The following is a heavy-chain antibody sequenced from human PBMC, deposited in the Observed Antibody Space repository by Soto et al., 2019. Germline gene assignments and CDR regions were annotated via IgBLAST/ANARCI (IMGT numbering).Heavy chain of an antibody. V-gene: IGHV3-43*01. J-gene: IGHJ4*02. D-gene: IGHD5-12*01. CDR3: AKEVEMATIFTWFDY. CDR1: GFTFDDYT. Sequence: GGSLRLSCAASGFTFDDYTMHWVRQAPGKGLEWVSLISWDGGSTFYADSVKGRFTISRDNSKNSLYLQMNSLRTEDTALYYCAKEVEMATIFTWFDYWGQGTLVTVSS. CDR2: ISWDGGST.